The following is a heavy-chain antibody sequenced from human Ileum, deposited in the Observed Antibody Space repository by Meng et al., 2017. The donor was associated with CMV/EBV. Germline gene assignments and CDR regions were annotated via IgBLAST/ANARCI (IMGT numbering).Heavy chain of an antibody. Sequence: EVQLVESGGGLVQPGGSRRLSCAASGFTFSSYWLHWVRQDPGRGLVWVSQVNPDETTTAYADSVKGRFTISRDNAKNTLYLQMNSLRAEDTAVYYCVRSGGTLDYWGQGTLVTVSS. D-gene: IGHD2-8*02. CDR3: VRSGGTLDY. V-gene: IGHV3-74*01. J-gene: IGHJ4*02. CDR1: GFTFSSYW. CDR2: VNPDETTT.